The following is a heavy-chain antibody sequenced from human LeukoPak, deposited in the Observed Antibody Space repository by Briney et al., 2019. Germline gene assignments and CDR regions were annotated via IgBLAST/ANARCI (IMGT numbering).Heavy chain of an antibody. V-gene: IGHV4-30-4*01. CDR2: IYYSGST. CDR1: GGSISSGDYF. CDR3: ARGQVDSSDVRFGY. D-gene: IGHD3-22*01. J-gene: IGHJ4*02. Sequence: SETLSLTCTVSGGSISSGDYFWSWIRQPPGKGLEWIGYIYYSGSTYYNPSLKSRVTISVDTSKNQFSLKLSSVTAADTAVYYCARGQVDSSDVRFGYRGQGTLVTVSS.